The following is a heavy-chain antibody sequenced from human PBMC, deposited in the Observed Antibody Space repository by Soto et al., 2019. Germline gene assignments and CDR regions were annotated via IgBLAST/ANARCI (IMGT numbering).Heavy chain of an antibody. Sequence: EVQLVESGGGLVKPGGSLGLACAASGFTFSGYSMNWVRQAPGKGLEWVSSITSTGIYTYYADSVKGRFTISRDNAKNSLYLQMNSLRGEDTAIYYCARELYGDYFYDAMDVWGQGTTVTVSS. CDR2: ITSTGIYT. CDR3: ARELYGDYFYDAMDV. CDR1: GFTFSGYS. V-gene: IGHV3-21*06. D-gene: IGHD2-8*01. J-gene: IGHJ6*02.